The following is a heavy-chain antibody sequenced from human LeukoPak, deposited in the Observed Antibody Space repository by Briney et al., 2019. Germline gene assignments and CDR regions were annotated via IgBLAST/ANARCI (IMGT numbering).Heavy chain of an antibody. V-gene: IGHV3-30*02. J-gene: IGHJ4*02. CDR3: ATPYNYSFDN. D-gene: IGHD3-22*01. CDR2: IWYDGSNQ. Sequence: PGGSMRLSCAASGLTFRTYGMHWVRQDPGKGLEWVAFIWYDGSNQYYADSVKGRFTISRDNSKNTLYLQMNSLRAEDTAVYYCATPYNYSFDNWGQGTLVTFSS. CDR1: GLTFRTYG.